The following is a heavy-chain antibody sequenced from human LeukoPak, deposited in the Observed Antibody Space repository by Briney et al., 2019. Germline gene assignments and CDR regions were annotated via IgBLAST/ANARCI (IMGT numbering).Heavy chain of an antibody. CDR2: INHSGST. Sequence: PSETLSLTCAVYGGSFSGYYWSWIRQPPGKGLEWIGEINHSGSTNYNPSLKSRVTISVDTSKNQFSLKLNSVTAADTAVYYCARGAGYLSKDFDYWGQGTLVTVSS. D-gene: IGHD2-2*03. J-gene: IGHJ4*02. CDR1: GGSFSGYY. V-gene: IGHV4-34*01. CDR3: ARGAGYLSKDFDY.